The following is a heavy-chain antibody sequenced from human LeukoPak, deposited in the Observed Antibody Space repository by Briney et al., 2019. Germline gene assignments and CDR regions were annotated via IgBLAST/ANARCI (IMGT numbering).Heavy chain of an antibody. D-gene: IGHD3-22*01. CDR1: GFTFSSYS. CDR3: ARDSLRGYYDTSGYRFDY. Sequence: PGGSPRLSCAASGFTFSSYSMNWVRQAPGKGLEWVSYISSSSSTIYYADSVKGRFTISRDNAKNSLYLQMESLRDEDTAVYYCARDSLRGYYDTSGYRFDYWGQGTLVTVSS. CDR2: ISSSSSTI. J-gene: IGHJ4*02. V-gene: IGHV3-48*02.